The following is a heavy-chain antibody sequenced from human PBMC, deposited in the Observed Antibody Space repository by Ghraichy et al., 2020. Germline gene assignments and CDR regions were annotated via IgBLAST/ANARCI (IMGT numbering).Heavy chain of an antibody. CDR1: GYTFTSYY. D-gene: IGHD3-10*01. CDR3: ARDSYGSGCSSYYDYGMDV. Sequence: ASVKVSCKASGYTFTSYYMHWVRQAPGQGLEWMGIINPSGGSTSYAQMFQGRVTMTRDTSTSAVYMELSSLRSEDTAGYYCARDSYGSGCSSYYDYGMDVWGQGTTVTGAS. CDR2: INPSGGST. V-gene: IGHV1-46*01. J-gene: IGHJ6*02.